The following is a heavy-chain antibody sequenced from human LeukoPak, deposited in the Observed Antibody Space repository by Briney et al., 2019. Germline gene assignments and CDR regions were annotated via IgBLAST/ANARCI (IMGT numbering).Heavy chain of an antibody. D-gene: IGHD5-18*01. CDR3: AKGVGGYTIGYYFDY. V-gene: IGHV3-30*18. CDR1: GFTFNTYG. Sequence: GGPLRLSCAASGFTFNTYGMHWVRQAPGKGLEWVAVISYDASNKNYADPVKGRFTISRDYSKNTVYLQMNSLRAEDTAVYFCAKGVGGYTIGYYFDYWGQGTPVTVSS. CDR2: ISYDASNK. J-gene: IGHJ4*02.